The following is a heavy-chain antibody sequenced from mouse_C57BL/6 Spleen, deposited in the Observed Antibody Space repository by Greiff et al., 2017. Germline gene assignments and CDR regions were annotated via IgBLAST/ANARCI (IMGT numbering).Heavy chain of an antibody. V-gene: IGHV1-81*01. J-gene: IGHJ4*01. CDR1: GYTFTSYG. CDR2: IYPRSGNT. CDR3: ARSGDLYYYAMDY. Sequence: VKLMESGAELARPGASVKLSCKASGYTFTSYGISWVKQRTGQGLEWIGEIYPRSGNTYYNEKFKGKATLTADKSSSTAYMELRSLTSEDSAVYFCARSGDLYYYAMDYWGQGTSVTVSS. D-gene: IGHD1-1*01.